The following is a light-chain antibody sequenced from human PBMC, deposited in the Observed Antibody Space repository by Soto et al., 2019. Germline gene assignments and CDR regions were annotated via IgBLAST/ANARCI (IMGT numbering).Light chain of an antibody. CDR1: QDIDIS. V-gene: IGKV1-5*01. Sequence: DIQMTQSPATLSVSLGDRVTITCRASQDIDISLAWFQQRPGKAPKVLIYAASGLVTGVPPTFRGSGSGTEFTLTISSVQPDDFETYFCQHYDTFSWTFGQGTKVDIK. CDR3: QHYDTFSWT. CDR2: AAS. J-gene: IGKJ1*01.